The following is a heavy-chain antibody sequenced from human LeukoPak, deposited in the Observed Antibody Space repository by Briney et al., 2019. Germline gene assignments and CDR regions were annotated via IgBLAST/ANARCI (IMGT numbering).Heavy chain of an antibody. Sequence: SETLSLTCAVYGGSFSGYYWSWIRQPPGKGLEWIGEINHSGSTNYNPSLKSRVTISVDTSKNQFSLKLSSVTAADTTVYYCARSRRITMVRGVIRGFDPWGQGTLVTVSS. J-gene: IGHJ5*02. V-gene: IGHV4-34*01. CDR2: INHSGST. CDR3: ARSRRITMVRGVIRGFDP. D-gene: IGHD3-10*01. CDR1: GGSFSGYY.